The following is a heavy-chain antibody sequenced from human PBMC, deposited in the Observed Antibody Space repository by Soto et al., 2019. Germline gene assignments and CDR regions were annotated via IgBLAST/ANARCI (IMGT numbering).Heavy chain of an antibody. V-gene: IGHV1-69*06. CDR3: AREIGSRGWFDP. Sequence: QVQLVQSGAEVKKPGSSVKVSCKASGGTFSSYAISWVRQAPGQGFEWMGGIIPIFGTANYAQKFQGRVTIPADNSTSTAYMELSSLRSEHTAVYYCAREIGSRGWFDPWGQGTLVTVSS. D-gene: IGHD2-15*01. CDR1: GGTFSSYA. J-gene: IGHJ5*02. CDR2: IIPIFGTA.